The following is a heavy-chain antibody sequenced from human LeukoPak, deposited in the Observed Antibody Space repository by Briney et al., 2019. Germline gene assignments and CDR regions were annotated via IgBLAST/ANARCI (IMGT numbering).Heavy chain of an antibody. CDR2: IIPIFGTA. CDR1: GGTFISYA. CDR3: ARDHLIVATSLAGFDP. V-gene: IGHV1-69*13. D-gene: IGHD2-15*01. Sequence: ASVKVSCKASGGTFISYAISWVRQAPGQGLEWMGGIIPIFGTANYAQKFQGRVTITADESTSTAYMELSSLRSEDTAVYYCARDHLIVATSLAGFDPWGQGTLVTVSS. J-gene: IGHJ5*02.